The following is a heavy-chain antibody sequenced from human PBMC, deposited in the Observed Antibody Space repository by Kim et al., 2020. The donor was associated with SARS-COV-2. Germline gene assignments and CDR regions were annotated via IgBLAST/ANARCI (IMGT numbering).Heavy chain of an antibody. CDR2: R. D-gene: IGHD4-4*01. J-gene: IGHJ4*02. V-gene: IGHV3-48*03. CDR3: ARGPNYSPFDY. Sequence: RYNADSVRGRSTNTRDNDKNSRYLQMNSLRAEDTAVYYCARGPNYSPFDYWGQGTLVTVSS.